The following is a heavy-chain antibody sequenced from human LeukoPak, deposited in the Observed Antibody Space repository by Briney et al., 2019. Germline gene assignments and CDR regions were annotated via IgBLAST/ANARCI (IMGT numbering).Heavy chain of an antibody. CDR1: GFTFSSYA. Sequence: PGGSLRLSCAASGFTFSSYAMSWVRQAPGKGLEWVSAISGSGGSTYYADSVKGRFTISRDNSKNTLYLQMNSLRAEDTAVYYCAKDLWESRDGFNSDAFDIWGQGTMVTVSS. V-gene: IGHV3-23*01. D-gene: IGHD1-20*01. CDR2: ISGSGGST. CDR3: AKDLWESRDGFNSDAFDI. J-gene: IGHJ3*02.